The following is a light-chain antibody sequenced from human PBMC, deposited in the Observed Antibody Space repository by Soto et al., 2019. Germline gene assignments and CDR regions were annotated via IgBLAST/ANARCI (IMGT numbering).Light chain of an antibody. CDR2: EVS. Sequence: DIMMTQTPLSLSVTPGQPASISCKSSQSLLHSDGRTYLYWYLQKPGQSPQLLIYEVSKRFSGVPDKFSGSGSGTDFTLKISWVEAEDVGVYFCMQAIQFPLTFSGGAKVEIK. J-gene: IGKJ4*01. V-gene: IGKV2D-29*02. CDR3: MQAIQFPLT. CDR1: QSLLHSDGRTY.